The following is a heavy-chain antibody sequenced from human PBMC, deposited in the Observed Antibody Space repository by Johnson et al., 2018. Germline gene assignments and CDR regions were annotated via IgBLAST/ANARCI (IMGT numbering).Heavy chain of an antibody. V-gene: IGHV1-69*01. J-gene: IGHJ4*02. Sequence: QVQLVESGAEVKKPGSSVKVSCKASGGTFSSYAISWVRQAPGQGLEWMGGIIPIFGTANYAQKFQGRVTITADESTSTAYMELSSLGSEVTAVYYWARDSVQCELLRRAEGNFYYWGQGTLVTVSS. CDR3: ARDSVQCELLRRAEGNFYY. D-gene: IGHD1-26*01. CDR1: GGTFSSYA. CDR2: IIPIFGTA.